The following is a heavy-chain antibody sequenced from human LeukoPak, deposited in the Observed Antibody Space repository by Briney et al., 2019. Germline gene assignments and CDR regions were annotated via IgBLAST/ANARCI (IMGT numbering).Heavy chain of an antibody. CDR2: MNPNSGNT. D-gene: IGHD6-19*01. V-gene: IGHV1-8*01. Sequence: GASVKVSCKASGYTFTSYDINWVRQATGQGLEWMGWMNPNSGNTGYAQKFQGRVTMTRNTSISTAYMELSSLRSEDTAVYYCARPRYSSGRYLFDYWGQGTLVTVSS. J-gene: IGHJ4*02. CDR1: GYTFTSYD. CDR3: ARPRYSSGRYLFDY.